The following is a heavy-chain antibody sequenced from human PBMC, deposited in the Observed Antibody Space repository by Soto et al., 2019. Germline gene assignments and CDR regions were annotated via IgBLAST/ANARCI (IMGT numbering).Heavy chain of an antibody. V-gene: IGHV3-23*01. J-gene: IGHJ4*02. Sequence: PGGSLRLSCAASGFTVSSYAMSWVRQAPWKGLEWVSAISGSGGSTYYADSVKGRFTISRDNSKNTPYLQMNSLRAEDMAVYYCAKDQSGSGRYSFAYSGQGTLVTGSS. CDR3: AKDQSGSGRYSFAY. D-gene: IGHD3-10*01. CDR2: ISGSGGST. CDR1: GFTVSSYA.